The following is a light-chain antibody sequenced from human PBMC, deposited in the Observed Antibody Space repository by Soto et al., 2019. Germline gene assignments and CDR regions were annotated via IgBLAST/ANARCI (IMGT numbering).Light chain of an antibody. Sequence: EVVMTQSPATLSVSPGERATLSCRASQIVGTKLAWYQQKPGLAPRVLIYGASTRATGIPARFSGSGSVTEFTLTISTLQSEDFAVYYCQQYNNWPLTFGGGTKVEIK. CDR2: GAS. J-gene: IGKJ4*01. V-gene: IGKV3-15*01. CDR1: QIVGTK. CDR3: QQYNNWPLT.